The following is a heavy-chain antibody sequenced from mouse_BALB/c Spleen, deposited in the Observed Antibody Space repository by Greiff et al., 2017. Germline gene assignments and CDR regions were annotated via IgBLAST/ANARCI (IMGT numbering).Heavy chain of an antibody. CDR3: ARDKVITTVVYFDY. J-gene: IGHJ2*01. Sequence: VKLVESGPGLVAPSQSLSITCTVSGFSLTSYGVHWVRQPPGKGLEWLGVIWAGGSTNYNSALMSRLSISKDNSKSQVFLKMNSLQTDDTAMYYCARDKVITTVVYFDYWGQGTTLTVSS. CDR2: IWAGGST. CDR1: GFSLTSYG. V-gene: IGHV2-9*02. D-gene: IGHD1-1*01.